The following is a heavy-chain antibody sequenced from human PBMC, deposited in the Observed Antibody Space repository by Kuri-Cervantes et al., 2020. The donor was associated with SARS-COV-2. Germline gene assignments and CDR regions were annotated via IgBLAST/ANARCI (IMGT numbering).Heavy chain of an antibody. CDR1: GFTFSSYG. CDR3: ARDLRMGKSLDY. CDR2: IRYDGSNK. J-gene: IGHJ4*02. V-gene: IGHV3-30*02. D-gene: IGHD3-16*01. Sequence: GGSLRLSCAASGFTFSSYGMHWVRQAPGKGLEWVAFIRYDGSNKYYADSVKGRFTISRDNAKSSVYLQMNSLRGEDTAVYYCARDLRMGKSLDYWGQGTLVTVSS.